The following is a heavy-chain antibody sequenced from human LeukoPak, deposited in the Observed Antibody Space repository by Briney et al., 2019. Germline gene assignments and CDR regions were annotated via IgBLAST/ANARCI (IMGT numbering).Heavy chain of an antibody. Sequence: PGGSLRLSCAASGFTFSSYGMHWVRQAPGKGLEWVAVISYDGSNKYYADSVKGRFTISRDNSKNSLYLQMNSLRAEDTAVYYCARDKDWAFDYWGQGTQVTVSS. CDR1: GFTFSSYG. D-gene: IGHD3-9*01. CDR3: ARDKDWAFDY. V-gene: IGHV3-30*03. CDR2: ISYDGSNK. J-gene: IGHJ4*02.